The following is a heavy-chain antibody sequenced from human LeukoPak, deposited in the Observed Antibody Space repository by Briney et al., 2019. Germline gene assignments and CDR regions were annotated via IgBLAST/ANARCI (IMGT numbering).Heavy chain of an antibody. CDR2: MIPIFGTA. CDR3: ATGPRNYYDSSGYDY. V-gene: IGHV1-69*05. J-gene: IGHJ4*02. D-gene: IGHD3-22*01. CDR1: GGTFSSYA. Sequence: GASVKVSCKASGGTFSSYAISWVRQAPGQGLEWMGGMIPIFGTANYAQKFQGRVTITTDESTSTAYMELSSLRSEDTAVYYCATGPRNYYDSSGYDYWGQGTLVTVSS.